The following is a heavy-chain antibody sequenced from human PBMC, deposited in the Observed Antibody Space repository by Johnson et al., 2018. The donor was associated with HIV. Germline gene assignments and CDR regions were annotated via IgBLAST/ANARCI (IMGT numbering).Heavy chain of an antibody. Sequence: QVQLVESGGGLVQPGGSLRLSCAASGFTFSSYAMSWVRQAPGKGLDWVAVIAYDGSNKYSADSVKGRFSISRDNVKNSLYLQMNSLRVEDTAVYYCARGRGALDIWGHGTTVTVSS. V-gene: IGHV3-30*04. CDR2: IAYDGSNK. D-gene: IGHD3-16*01. CDR1: GFTFSSYA. CDR3: ARGRGALDI. J-gene: IGHJ3*02.